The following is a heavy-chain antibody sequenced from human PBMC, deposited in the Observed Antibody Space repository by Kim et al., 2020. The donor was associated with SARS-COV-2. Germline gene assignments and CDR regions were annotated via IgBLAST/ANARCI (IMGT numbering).Heavy chain of an antibody. V-gene: IGHV4-34*01. J-gene: IGHJ5*02. CDR2: INHSGST. CDR3: ASWGPGPDCSGGSCTHYNWFDP. Sequence: SETLFLTCAVYGGSFSGYYWSWIRQPPGKGLEWIGEINHSGSTNYNPSLKSRVTISVDTSKNQFSLKLSSVTAADTAVYYCASWGPGPDCSGGSCTHYNWFDPWGQGTLVTVSS. D-gene: IGHD2-15*01. CDR1: GGSFSGYY.